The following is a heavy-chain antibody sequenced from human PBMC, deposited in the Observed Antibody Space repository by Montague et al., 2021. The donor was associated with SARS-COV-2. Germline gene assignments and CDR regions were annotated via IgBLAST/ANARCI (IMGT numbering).Heavy chain of an antibody. CDR1: GYSFTSYW. D-gene: IGHD6-13*01. V-gene: IGHV5-10-1*01. CDR2: IDPSDSYT. CDR3: ARRSYSSSWYDY. J-gene: IGHJ4*02. Sequence: TVSCKGSGYSFTSYWISWVRQMPEKGLEWMGRIDPSDSYTNYXPSFQGHVTISADKSISTAYLQWSSLKASDTAMYYCARRSYSSSWYDYWGQGTLVTVSS.